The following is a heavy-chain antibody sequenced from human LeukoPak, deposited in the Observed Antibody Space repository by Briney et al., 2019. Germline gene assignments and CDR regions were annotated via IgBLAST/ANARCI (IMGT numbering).Heavy chain of an antibody. CDR2: INPNTGNT. CDR3: GRVLIGGNSVHFDY. Sequence: GASVKVSCKASVSIVGIYEIECLRQATGQGLEWMGWINPNTGNTGYAQKFQGRVTFTRDPSISTAYMALSSLTSEDTAVYYCGRVLIGGNSVHFDYWGQGALVTVSS. V-gene: IGHV1-8*02. CDR1: VSIVGIYE. D-gene: IGHD4-23*01. J-gene: IGHJ4*02.